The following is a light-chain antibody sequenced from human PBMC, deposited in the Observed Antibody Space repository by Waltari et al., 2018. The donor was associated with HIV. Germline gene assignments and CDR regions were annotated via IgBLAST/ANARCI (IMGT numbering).Light chain of an antibody. CDR1: SSDVGGYNY. V-gene: IGLV2-8*01. Sequence: QSALTPPPSASGSPGQSVTISCPGTSSDVGGYNYVHWYQQHPGKAPKLMIYEVTKRPSGVPDRFSGSKSGNTASLTVSGLQAEDEADYYCSSYAGSNNFVFGTGTKVTVL. CDR3: SSYAGSNNFV. J-gene: IGLJ1*01. CDR2: EVT.